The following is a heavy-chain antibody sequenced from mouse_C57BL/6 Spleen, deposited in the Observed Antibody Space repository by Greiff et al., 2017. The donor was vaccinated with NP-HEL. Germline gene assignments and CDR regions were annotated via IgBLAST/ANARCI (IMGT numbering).Heavy chain of an antibody. CDR1: GFNIKDDY. V-gene: IGHV14-4*01. CDR3: TALDSSEAY. CDR2: IDPENGDT. J-gene: IGHJ3*01. Sequence: EVKLQESGAELVRPGASVKLSCTASGFNIKDDYMHWVKQRPEQGLEWIGWIDPENGDTEYASKFQGKATITADPSSNTAYLQLSSLTSEDTAVYYCTALDSSEAYWGQGTLVTVSA. D-gene: IGHD3-2*02.